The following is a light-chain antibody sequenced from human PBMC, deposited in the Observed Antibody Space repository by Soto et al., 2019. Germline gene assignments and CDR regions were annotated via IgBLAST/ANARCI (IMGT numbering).Light chain of an antibody. J-gene: IGLJ2*01. CDR2: LNSDGSH. CDR1: SGHSRYA. V-gene: IGLV4-69*01. CDR3: QTWGTGIVV. Sequence: QAVVTQSPSASASLGASVKLTCTLSSGHSRYAIAWHQQQPEKGPRYLMKLNSDGSHSKGDGIPDRFSGSSSGAERYLTISSLYSEDEADYYCQTWGTGIVVFGGGTKLTVL.